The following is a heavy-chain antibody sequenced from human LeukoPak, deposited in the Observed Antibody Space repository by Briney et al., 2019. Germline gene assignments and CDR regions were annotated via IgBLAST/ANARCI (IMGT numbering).Heavy chain of an antibody. CDR1: GYTFTSYA. CDR3: ARSVDTAMVTLGY. Sequence: GASVKVSCKASGYTFTSYAMHWVRQAPGQRLEWMGWINAGNGNTKYSQKFQGRVTITRDTSASTAYMELSSLRSEDTAVYYCARSVDTAMVTLGYWGQGTLVTVSS. J-gene: IGHJ4*02. V-gene: IGHV1-3*01. CDR2: INAGNGNT. D-gene: IGHD5-18*01.